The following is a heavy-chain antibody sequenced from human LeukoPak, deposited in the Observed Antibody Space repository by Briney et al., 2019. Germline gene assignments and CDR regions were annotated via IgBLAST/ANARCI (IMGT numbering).Heavy chain of an antibody. CDR3: AGEEGLDY. J-gene: IGHJ4*02. Sequence: PGGSLRLSCAPSGFSFGSFEMNWVRQAPGKGLEWVSYISSSGSTIDYADSVKGRFTISRDNAKNSLYLQMNSLRAEDTAVYYCAGEEGLDYWGQGTLVTVSS. CDR1: GFSFGSFE. CDR2: ISSSGSTI. D-gene: IGHD5-12*01. V-gene: IGHV3-48*03.